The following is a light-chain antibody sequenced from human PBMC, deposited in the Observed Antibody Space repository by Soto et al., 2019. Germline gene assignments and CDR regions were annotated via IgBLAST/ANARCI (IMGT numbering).Light chain of an antibody. CDR2: GES. Sequence: EIVLTQSPGTLSLSPGERATLSCRASQNVISDYLAWYQQRPGQAPRLLIYGESSRATGIPDRFSGSGSGTDFTLTISRLEPEDFALYYCQQYGSSPLATFGQGTMLEIK. CDR3: QQYGSSPLAT. V-gene: IGKV3-20*01. J-gene: IGKJ2*01. CDR1: QNVISDY.